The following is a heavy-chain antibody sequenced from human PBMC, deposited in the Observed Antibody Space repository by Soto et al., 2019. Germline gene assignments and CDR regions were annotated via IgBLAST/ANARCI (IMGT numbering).Heavy chain of an antibody. CDR2: INHSGST. CDR1: GGSFSGYY. V-gene: IGHV4-34*01. Sequence: SETLSLTCAVYGGSFSGYYWSWIRQPPGKGLEWIGEINHSGSTNYNPSLKSRVTISVETSKNQLSLKLSSVTAADKPVYYCARHRAYYYGSGSYYTVARYYYYGIDVWGHGTTVT. D-gene: IGHD3-10*01. CDR3: ARHRAYYYGSGSYYTVARYYYYGIDV. J-gene: IGHJ6*02.